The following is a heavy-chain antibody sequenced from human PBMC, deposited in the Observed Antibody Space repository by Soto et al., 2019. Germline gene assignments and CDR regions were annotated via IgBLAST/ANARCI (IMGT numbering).Heavy chain of an antibody. Sequence: GGSLRLSCAASGFTFSSYAKHWVRQAPGKGLEYVSVISSNGGSTYYANSVKGRFTISRDNSKNTLYLQMGSLRAEDMAVYYCARGGRGYEFDYWGQGTLVTVSS. CDR2: ISSNGGST. CDR3: ARGGRGYEFDY. D-gene: IGHD5-12*01. CDR1: GFTFSSYA. J-gene: IGHJ4*02. V-gene: IGHV3-64*01.